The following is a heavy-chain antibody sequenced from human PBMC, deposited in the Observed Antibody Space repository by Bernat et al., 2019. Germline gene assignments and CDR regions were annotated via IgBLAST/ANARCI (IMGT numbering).Heavy chain of an antibody. V-gene: IGHV1-3*01. Sequence: QVQLVQSGAEVKKPGSSVKVSCKASGGTFNSYAISWVRQAPGQRLEWMGWINAGNGNTKYSQKFQGRVTITRDTSASTAYMELSSLRSEDTAVYYCARDGNAYGMDVWGQGTTVTVSS. CDR2: INAGNGNT. CDR3: ARDGNAYGMDV. J-gene: IGHJ6*02. CDR1: GGTFNSYA.